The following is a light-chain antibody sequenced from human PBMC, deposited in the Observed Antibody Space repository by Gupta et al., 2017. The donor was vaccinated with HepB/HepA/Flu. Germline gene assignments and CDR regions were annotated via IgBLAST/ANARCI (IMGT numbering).Light chain of an antibody. J-gene: IGLJ1*01. V-gene: IGLV2-18*02. CDR1: SSDIGYYNR. CDR2: EVN. Sequence: QSALTQPPSVSGSPGQSVTISCSGSSSDIGYYNRVSWYQQPPDTAPKVLIYEVNKRPSGVPDRFSGSKSGNTASLTISGLQAEDEADYYCCSHTTTDSYVCGTGTKVTVL. CDR3: CSHTTTDSYV.